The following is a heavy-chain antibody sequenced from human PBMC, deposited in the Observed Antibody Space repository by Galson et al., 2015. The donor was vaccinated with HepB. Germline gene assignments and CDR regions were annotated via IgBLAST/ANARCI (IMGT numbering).Heavy chain of an antibody. V-gene: IGHV4-4*07. Sequence: SETLSLTCTVSGGSISSYYWSWIRQPAGKGLEWIGRIYTSGSTNYNPSLKSRVTMSVDTSKNQFSLKLSSVTAADTAVYYCAREREGYDFWSGYAFDIWGQGTMVTVSS. CDR2: IYTSGST. D-gene: IGHD3-3*01. J-gene: IGHJ3*02. CDR3: AREREGYDFWSGYAFDI. CDR1: GGSISSYY.